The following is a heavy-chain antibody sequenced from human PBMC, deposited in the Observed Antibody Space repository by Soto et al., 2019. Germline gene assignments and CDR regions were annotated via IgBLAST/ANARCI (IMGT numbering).Heavy chain of an antibody. Sequence: VSCQVSSYTLTELSMHWVRQAPGKGLEWMGGFDPEDGETIYAQKFQGRVTMTEDTSTDTAYMELNSLRSEDTAVYYCATASVGAPWYFDYWGQGTLVTVSS. D-gene: IGHD1-26*01. CDR1: SYTLTELS. CDR2: FDPEDGET. J-gene: IGHJ4*02. V-gene: IGHV1-24*01. CDR3: ATASVGAPWYFDY.